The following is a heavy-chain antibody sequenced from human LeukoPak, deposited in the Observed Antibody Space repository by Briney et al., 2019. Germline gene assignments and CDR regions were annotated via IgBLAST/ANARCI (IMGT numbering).Heavy chain of an antibody. J-gene: IGHJ3*02. CDR2: IYYSGST. CDR3: ARVQSGSYYDAFDI. Sequence: PSETLSLTCTVSGGSISSYYWSWIRQPPGKGLEWLGYIYYSGSTNYNPSLKSRVTISVDTSKNQFSLKLSSVTAADTAVYYCARVQSGSYYDAFDIWGQGTMVTVSS. V-gene: IGHV4-59*01. D-gene: IGHD1-26*01. CDR1: GGSISSYY.